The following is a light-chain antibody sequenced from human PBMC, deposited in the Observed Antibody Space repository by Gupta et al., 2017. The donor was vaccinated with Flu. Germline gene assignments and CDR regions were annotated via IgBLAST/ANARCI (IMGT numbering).Light chain of an antibody. CDR2: WAS. Sequence: NCKSSQSVLYSSTNKNYLAWYQQKPGQPPKLLCYWASTRESGVPDRFSGSGSGTDFTLTISSLQAEDVAVYFCQQYYSAPLTFGGGTKVEIK. CDR3: QQYYSAPLT. V-gene: IGKV4-1*01. CDR1: QSVLYSSTNKNY. J-gene: IGKJ4*01.